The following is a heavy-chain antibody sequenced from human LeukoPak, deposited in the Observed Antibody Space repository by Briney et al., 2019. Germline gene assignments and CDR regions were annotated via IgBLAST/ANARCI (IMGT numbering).Heavy chain of an antibody. J-gene: IGHJ4*02. CDR2: INHSGST. CDR1: GGSFSGYY. V-gene: IGHV4-34*01. D-gene: IGHD1-26*01. Sequence: SETLSLTCAVYGGSFSGYYWSWIRQPPGKGLEWIGEINHSGSTNYNPSLKSRVTISVDTSKNQFSLKPSSVTAADTAVYYCARDYSGSYGFDYWGQGTLVTVSS. CDR3: ARDYSGSYGFDY.